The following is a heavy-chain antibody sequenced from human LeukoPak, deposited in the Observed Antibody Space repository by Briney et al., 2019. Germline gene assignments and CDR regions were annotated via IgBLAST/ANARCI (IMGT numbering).Heavy chain of an antibody. J-gene: IGHJ4*02. D-gene: IGHD5-18*01. CDR3: ARGLGGYSYGYGY. CDR1: GITGSSNY. V-gene: IGHV3-66*01. CDR2: IYSGGST. Sequence: GGSLRRSCAASGITGSSNYMSWVRQAPGKGLEWVSVIYSGGSTYYANSVKGRFTISRDNSKNTLYLQMNSLRAEDTAVYYCARGLGGYSYGYGYWGQGTLVTVSS.